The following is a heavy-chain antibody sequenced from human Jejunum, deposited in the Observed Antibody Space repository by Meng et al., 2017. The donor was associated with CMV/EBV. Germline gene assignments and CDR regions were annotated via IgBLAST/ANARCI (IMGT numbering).Heavy chain of an antibody. V-gene: IGHV4-59*01. CDR3: GRATGVYAPGDF. J-gene: IGHJ4*02. CDR2: IYNTVNT. CDR1: GGSISSYV. Sequence: QVQLPESGPGLVKPSETLSLTCTVSGGSISSYVWSWFRQPPGKGLEWIGYIYNTVNTNYNPSLKSRVTISVDASNNQFSLKLTSVTAADTAVYYCGRATGVYAPGDFWGQGTLVTVFS. D-gene: IGHD4-11*01.